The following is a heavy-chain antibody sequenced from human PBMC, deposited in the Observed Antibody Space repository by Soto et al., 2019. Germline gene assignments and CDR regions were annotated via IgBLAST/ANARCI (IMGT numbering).Heavy chain of an antibody. D-gene: IGHD5-12*01. CDR3: ARDSPEVVEMATIFDY. V-gene: IGHV1-46*01. J-gene: IGHJ4*02. CDR2: INPSGGST. Sequence: ASVKVSCKASGYTFTSYYMHWVRQAPGQGLEWMGIINPSGGSTSYAQKFQGRVTMTRDTSTSTVYMELSSLRSEDTAVYYCARDSPEVVEMATIFDYWGQGTLVTVSS. CDR1: GYTFTSYY.